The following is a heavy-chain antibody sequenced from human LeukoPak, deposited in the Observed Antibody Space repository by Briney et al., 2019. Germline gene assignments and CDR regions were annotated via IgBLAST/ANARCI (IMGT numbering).Heavy chain of an antibody. CDR1: GGTFSSYA. V-gene: IGHV1-69*01. CDR2: IIPIFGTA. Sequence: SVKVSCKASGGTFSSYAISWVRQAPGQGLEWMGGIIPIFGTANYAQKFQGRVTITADESTSTAYMELSSLRSEDTAVYYCARDRGDGYNLYFDYWGQGTLVTVSS. CDR3: ARDRGDGYNLYFDY. D-gene: IGHD5-24*01. J-gene: IGHJ4*02.